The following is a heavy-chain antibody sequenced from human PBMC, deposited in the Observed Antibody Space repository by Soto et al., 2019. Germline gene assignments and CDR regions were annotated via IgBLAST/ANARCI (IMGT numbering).Heavy chain of an antibody. J-gene: IGHJ6*02. CDR1: GGTFSSYA. V-gene: IGHV1-69*06. D-gene: IGHD3-10*01. Sequence: ASVKVSCKASGGTFSSYAISWVRQAPGQGLEWMGGTIPIFATGNSAPEFQGRLTITADKSTTTAYMELSSLRSEDTAVYYCARSYYGSGSYWFYGMDVWGQGTTVTVSS. CDR2: TIPIFATG. CDR3: ARSYYGSGSYWFYGMDV.